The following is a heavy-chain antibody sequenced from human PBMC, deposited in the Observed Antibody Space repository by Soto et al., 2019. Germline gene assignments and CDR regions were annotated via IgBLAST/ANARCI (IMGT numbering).Heavy chain of an antibody. CDR1: GGSFSGYY. J-gene: IGHJ6*02. V-gene: IGHV4-34*01. D-gene: IGHD3-9*01. CDR2: INHSGST. Sequence: TSETLSLTCAVYGGSFSGYYWSWIRQPPGKGLEWIGEINHSGSTNYNPSLKSRVTISVDTSKNQFSLKLSSVTAADTAVYYCARGLVLRYFDWLLSHYYYGMDVWGQGTTVTVSS. CDR3: ARGLVLRYFDWLLSHYYYGMDV.